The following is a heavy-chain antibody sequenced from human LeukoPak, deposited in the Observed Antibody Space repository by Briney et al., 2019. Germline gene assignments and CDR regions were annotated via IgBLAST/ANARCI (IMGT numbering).Heavy chain of an antibody. V-gene: IGHV5-51*01. D-gene: IGHD3-10*01. CDR3: ARHSGSGSYYNYYYYGMDV. J-gene: IGHJ6*02. CDR1: GYNFTSYW. Sequence: KFGESLKISCKGSGYNFTSYWIGWVRQMPGKGLEWMGIIYPGDSDTRYSPSFQGQVTISADKSISTAYLQWSSLKASDTAMYYCARHSGSGSYYNYYYYGMDVWGQGTTVTVSS. CDR2: IYPGDSDT.